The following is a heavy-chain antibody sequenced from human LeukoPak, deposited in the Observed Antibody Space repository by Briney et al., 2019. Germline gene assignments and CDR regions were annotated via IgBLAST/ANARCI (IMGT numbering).Heavy chain of an antibody. CDR2: IYHSGST. Sequence: SSETLSLTCAVSGGSISSSNWWSWVRQPPGKGLEWIGEIYHSGSTNYNPSLKSRVTISVDKSKNQFSLKLSSVTAADTAVYYCAREADVEARGAQMAFDIWGQGTMVTVSS. V-gene: IGHV4-4*02. CDR3: AREADVEARGAQMAFDI. J-gene: IGHJ3*02. CDR1: GGSISSSNW. D-gene: IGHD3-10*01.